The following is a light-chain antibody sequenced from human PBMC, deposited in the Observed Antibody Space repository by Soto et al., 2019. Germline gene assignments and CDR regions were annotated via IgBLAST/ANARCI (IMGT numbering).Light chain of an antibody. CDR1: QSISNF. V-gene: IGKV1-39*01. Sequence: DIQVTQSPSSLSASVGDRVTITCRASQSISNFLNWYQQKPGKSPKLLIFAASSLQVGVPSRFSGSGSGTGFTLTITSLQPEDFATYYCQQSYSNPFTFGPGTKVDI. CDR3: QQSYSNPFT. J-gene: IGKJ3*01. CDR2: AAS.